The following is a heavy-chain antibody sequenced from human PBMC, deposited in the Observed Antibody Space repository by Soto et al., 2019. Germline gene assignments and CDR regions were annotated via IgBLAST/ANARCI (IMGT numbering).Heavy chain of an antibody. CDR3: ARVFDYGTHYYYYGMDV. J-gene: IGHJ6*02. CDR1: GFTFSSYW. Sequence: GGSLRLSCAASGFTFSSYWMHWVRQAPGKGLVWVSRINSDGSSTSYADSVKGRFTISRDNAKNTLYLQMNSLRAEDTAVYYCARVFDYGTHYYYYGMDVWGQGTTVTVSS. V-gene: IGHV3-74*01. CDR2: INSDGSST. D-gene: IGHD4-17*01.